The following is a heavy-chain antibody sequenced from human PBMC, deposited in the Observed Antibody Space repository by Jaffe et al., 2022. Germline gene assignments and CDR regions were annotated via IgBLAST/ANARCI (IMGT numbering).Heavy chain of an antibody. Sequence: EVQLLESGGGLVQPGGSLRLSCAASGFTFSSYAMSWVRQAPGKGLEWVSAISGSGGSTYYADSVKGRFTISRDNSKNTLYLQMNSLRAEDTAVYYCAKGHGYCSGGSCYSDAFDIWGQGTMVTVSS. CDR1: GFTFSSYA. CDR3: AKGHGYCSGGSCYSDAFDI. V-gene: IGHV3-23*01. J-gene: IGHJ3*02. D-gene: IGHD2-15*01. CDR2: ISGSGGST.